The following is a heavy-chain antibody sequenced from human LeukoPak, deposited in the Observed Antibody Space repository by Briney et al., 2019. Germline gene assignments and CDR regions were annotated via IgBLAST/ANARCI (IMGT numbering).Heavy chain of an antibody. CDR1: GYTFTSYG. J-gene: IGHJ6*03. Sequence: ASVKVSCKASGYTFTSYGISWVRQAPGQGLEWMGWISAYNGNTNYAQKLQGRVTITTDESTSTAYMELSSLRSEDTAVYYCARRKRITMVRGVISGYYMDVWGKGTTVTVSS. D-gene: IGHD3-10*01. CDR2: ISAYNGNT. CDR3: ARRKRITMVRGVISGYYMDV. V-gene: IGHV1-18*01.